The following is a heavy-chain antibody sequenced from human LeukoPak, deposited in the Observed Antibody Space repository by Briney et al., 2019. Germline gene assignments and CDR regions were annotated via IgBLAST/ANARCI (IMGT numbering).Heavy chain of an antibody. J-gene: IGHJ6*02. V-gene: IGHV3-33*01. Sequence: GRSLRLSCAASGFTFSSYGMHWVRQAPGKGLEWVAVIWYDGSNKYYADSVKGRFTISRDNSKNTLYLQMNSLRAEDTAVYYCARDFSDYYGSYYYYYYGMDVWGQGTTVTVSS. CDR1: GFTFSSYG. CDR2: IWYDGSNK. D-gene: IGHD3-10*01. CDR3: ARDFSDYYGSYYYYYYGMDV.